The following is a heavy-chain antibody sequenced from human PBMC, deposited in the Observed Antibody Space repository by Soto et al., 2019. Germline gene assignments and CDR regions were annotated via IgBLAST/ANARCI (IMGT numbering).Heavy chain of an antibody. D-gene: IGHD3-10*01. Sequence: EVPLVESGGDLVHPGGSLILSCTASGFPFSSYWMHWVRQVPGKGLVWISRSNSDASSTTYADSVKGRFTISRDNAENTLFLQMNSLRVDDTAVYYCARGYYGSEGTEYFQLWGRGTLVTVSS. CDR1: GFPFSSYW. CDR2: SNSDASST. V-gene: IGHV3-74*03. J-gene: IGHJ1*01. CDR3: ARGYYGSEGTEYFQL.